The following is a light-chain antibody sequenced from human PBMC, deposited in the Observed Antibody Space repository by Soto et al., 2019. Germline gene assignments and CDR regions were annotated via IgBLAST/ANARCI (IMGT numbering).Light chain of an antibody. CDR2: GAS. Sequence: EIVLTQSPGTLSLSPGERATLSCRASQSVSSSYLAWYQQKPGQAPRLLIYGASSRATGIPDRFSGSGSGTDFTLSISRLEPDDFATYYCQQYSTYPLTFGGGTKV. CDR1: QSVSSSY. J-gene: IGKJ4*01. CDR3: QQYSTYPLT. V-gene: IGKV3-20*01.